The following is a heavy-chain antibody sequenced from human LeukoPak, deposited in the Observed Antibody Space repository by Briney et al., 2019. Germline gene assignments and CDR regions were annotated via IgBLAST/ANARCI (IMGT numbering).Heavy chain of an antibody. CDR1: GGSISSYY. CDR3: ARAWATDYFDY. J-gene: IGHJ4*02. Sequence: SETLSLTCTVSGGSISSYYWSWIRQPPGKGLEWIGYMYYSGTINYNPSLKCRVTISVDTSKNQFSLKLSSVTAADTAMYYCARAWATDYFDYWGQGTLVTVSS. CDR2: MYYSGTI. V-gene: IGHV4-59*01.